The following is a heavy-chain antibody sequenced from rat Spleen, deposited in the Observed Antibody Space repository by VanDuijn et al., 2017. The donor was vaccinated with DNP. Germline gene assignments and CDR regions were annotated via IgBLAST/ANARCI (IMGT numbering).Heavy chain of an antibody. Sequence: EVQLVESGGGLVQPGRSLKLSCAASGFTFSDYNMAWVRQAPKTGLEWVATISTSGSRTYYPDSVKGRFTISRDNAKRSLFLQMDSLRSEDTATYYCATTTTEGMRFAYWGQGTLVTVSS. D-gene: IGHD1-11*01. CDR3: ATTTTEGMRFAY. CDR1: GFTFSDYN. V-gene: IGHV5-7*01. J-gene: IGHJ3*01. CDR2: ISTSGSRT.